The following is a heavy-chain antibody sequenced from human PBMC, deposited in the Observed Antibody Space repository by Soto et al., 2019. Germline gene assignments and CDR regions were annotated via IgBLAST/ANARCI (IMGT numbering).Heavy chain of an antibody. V-gene: IGHV4-39*01. J-gene: IGHJ5*02. CDR1: GGSISNSAYH. D-gene: IGHD6-19*01. CDR2: IYYRGNI. CDR3: GRLMVAGNEKWLDP. Sequence: PSETLSLTCTVSGGSISNSAYHLGWIRQPPGKGLEWIGNIYYRGNIYYNSSLKSRVAISADTPKNQFSLQLTSVTAADTAVYYCGRLMVAGNEKWLDPWGQGTLVT.